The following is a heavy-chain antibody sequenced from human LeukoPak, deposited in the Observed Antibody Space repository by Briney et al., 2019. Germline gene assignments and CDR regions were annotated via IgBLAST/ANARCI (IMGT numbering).Heavy chain of an antibody. D-gene: IGHD1-26*01. Sequence: GGSLRLSCAASGFTFSSYSMNWVRQAPGKGLEWVSSISSSSSYIYYADSVKGRFTISRDNAKNSLYLQMNSLRAEDTAVYYCATESGTYSGTCFDYWGQGTLVTVSS. V-gene: IGHV3-21*01. CDR3: ATESGTYSGTCFDY. CDR1: GFTFSSYS. J-gene: IGHJ4*02. CDR2: ISSSSSYI.